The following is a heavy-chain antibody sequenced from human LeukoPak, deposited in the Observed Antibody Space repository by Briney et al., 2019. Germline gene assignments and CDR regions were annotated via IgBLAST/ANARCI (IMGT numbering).Heavy chain of an antibody. CDR2: MNPNSGNT. CDR3: ARGIRGRLWYLHDY. D-gene: IGHD4-23*01. Sequence: GASVKVSCKASGHTFTSYDINWVRQATGQGLEWMGWMNPNSGNTGYAQKFQGRVTMTRNTSISTAYMELSSLRSEDTAVYYCARGIRGRLWYLHDYWGQGTLVTVSS. V-gene: IGHV1-8*01. CDR1: GHTFTSYD. J-gene: IGHJ4*02.